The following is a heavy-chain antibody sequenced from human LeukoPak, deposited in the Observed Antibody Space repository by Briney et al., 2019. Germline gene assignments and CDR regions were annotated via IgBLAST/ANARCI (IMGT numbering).Heavy chain of an antibody. J-gene: IGHJ6*03. CDR3: ASLRVYCSSTSCYRDNYYYYMDV. V-gene: IGHV1-69*05. CDR2: IIPIFGTA. CDR1: GGTFSSYA. D-gene: IGHD2-2*02. Sequence: ASVKVSCKASGGTFSSYAISWVRQAPGQGLEWMGGIIPIFGTANYAQRFQGRVTITTDESTSTAYMELSSLRSEDTAVYYCASLRVYCSSTSCYRDNYYYYMDVWGKGTTVTVSS.